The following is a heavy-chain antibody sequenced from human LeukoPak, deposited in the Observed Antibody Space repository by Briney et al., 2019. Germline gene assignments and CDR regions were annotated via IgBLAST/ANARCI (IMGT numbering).Heavy chain of an antibody. CDR3: ARLDSGSYYTAIDY. CDR2: ISYDGGNK. J-gene: IGHJ4*02. V-gene: IGHV3-30-3*01. CDR1: GFTFSHYA. D-gene: IGHD1-26*01. Sequence: PGGSLRLSCAASGFTFSHYAMHWVRQAPDKGLEWVAVISYDGGNKFYADSVKGRFNISRDNSKNTLYLQINSLRPEDTAVYYCARLDSGSYYTAIDYWGQGTLVTVSS.